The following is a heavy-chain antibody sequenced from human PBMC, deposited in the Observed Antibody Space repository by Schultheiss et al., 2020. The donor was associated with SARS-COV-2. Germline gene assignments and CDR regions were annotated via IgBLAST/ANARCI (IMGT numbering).Heavy chain of an antibody. J-gene: IGHJ6*02. CDR3: ARGAGRQVLLEYHYYGMGV. V-gene: IGHV4-30-4*01. D-gene: IGHD1-1*01. Sequence: SETLSLTCTVSGGSISSGNYYWSWIRQAPGKGLEWIGYVYFSGSTYYNPSLRSRVTMSLDAAQNHFSLKLTSVTAADTAVYYCARGAGRQVLLEYHYYGMGVWGQGTKVTVSS. CDR2: VYFSGST. CDR1: GGSISSGNYY.